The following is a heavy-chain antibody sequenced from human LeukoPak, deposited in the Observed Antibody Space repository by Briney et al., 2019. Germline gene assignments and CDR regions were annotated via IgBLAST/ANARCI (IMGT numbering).Heavy chain of an antibody. Sequence: GGSLRLSCAASGFNFNTYSMHCVRQAPDKELERVAVISHDGSNIYNADFVKGRFTIYRDNSKNTLYLKMNGLTAGDTAVYYCARDQRRRVVGATRVGFDYWGQGTLVTVSS. J-gene: IGHJ4*02. CDR3: ARDQRRRVVGATRVGFDY. CDR2: ISHDGSNI. D-gene: IGHD1-26*01. V-gene: IGHV3-30*04. CDR1: GFNFNTYS.